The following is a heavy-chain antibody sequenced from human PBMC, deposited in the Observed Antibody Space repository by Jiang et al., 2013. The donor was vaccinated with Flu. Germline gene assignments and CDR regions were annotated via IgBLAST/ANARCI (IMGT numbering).Heavy chain of an antibody. D-gene: IGHD3-3*01. Sequence: YAQKFQGRVTMTRDTSTSTVYMELSSLRSEDTAVYYCARWYYDFWSGTPPRNNWFDPWGQGTLVTVSS. V-gene: IGHV1-46*01. J-gene: IGHJ5*02. CDR3: ARWYYDFWSGTPPRNNWFDP.